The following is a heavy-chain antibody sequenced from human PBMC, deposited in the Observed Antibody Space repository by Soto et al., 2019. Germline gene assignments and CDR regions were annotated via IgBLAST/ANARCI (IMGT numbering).Heavy chain of an antibody. CDR2: IIKDGSEK. CDR1: VFTFSSYW. J-gene: IGHJ4*02. D-gene: IGHD3-10*01. Sequence: GSLRLSCAASVFTFSSYWMTWVRQAPGKGLEWVANIIKDGSEKSYVDSVKGRSTISRDNARNSLYLEMNSLRVEDTAVYYCARDWGGLGYWGQGTLVTVSS. CDR3: ARDWGGLGY. V-gene: IGHV3-7*03.